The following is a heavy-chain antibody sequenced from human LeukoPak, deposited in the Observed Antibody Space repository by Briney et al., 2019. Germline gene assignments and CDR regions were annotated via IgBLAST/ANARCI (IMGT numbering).Heavy chain of an antibody. V-gene: IGHV3-23*01. J-gene: IGHJ4*02. CDR1: GFTFSSYA. CDR3: ARETTLTGYSSGLGFNS. CDR2: ISGSGGST. Sequence: TGGSLRLSCAASGFTFSSYAMSWVRQAPGKGLEWVSAISGSGGSTYYADSVKGRFTISRDNSKNTLYLQMNSLRAEDTAVYYCARETTLTGYSSGLGFNSWGQGTLVTVSS. D-gene: IGHD6-19*01.